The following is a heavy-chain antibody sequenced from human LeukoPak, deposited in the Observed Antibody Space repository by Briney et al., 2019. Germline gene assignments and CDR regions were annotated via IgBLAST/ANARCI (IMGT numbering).Heavy chain of an antibody. J-gene: IGHJ4*02. CDR3: ARTSLDCKNGVCYDY. CDR2: ISVYNHNT. D-gene: IGHD2-8*01. Sequence: ASVKVSCKASGYTFPSSGISWVRQAPGQGLEWMGWISVYNHNTHYAQNFQGRVTVTTDTSTSTAYMELRSLRSDDTAVYYCARTSLDCKNGVCYDYWGQGTLVTVSS. CDR1: GYTFPSSG. V-gene: IGHV1-18*01.